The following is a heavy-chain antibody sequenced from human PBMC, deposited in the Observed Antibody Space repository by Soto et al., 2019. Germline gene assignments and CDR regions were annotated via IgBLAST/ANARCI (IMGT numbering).Heavy chain of an antibody. CDR1: GFTFSSYW. J-gene: IGHJ6*02. Sequence: GGSLRLSCAASGFTFSSYWMSWVRQAPGKGLEWVANIKQDGSEKYYADSVKGRFTISRDNSKNTLYLQMNSLRAEDTAVYYCARGLDYDILTGPRPYGMDVWGQGTTVTVSS. CDR3: ARGLDYDILTGPRPYGMDV. D-gene: IGHD3-9*01. CDR2: IKQDGSEK. V-gene: IGHV3-7*01.